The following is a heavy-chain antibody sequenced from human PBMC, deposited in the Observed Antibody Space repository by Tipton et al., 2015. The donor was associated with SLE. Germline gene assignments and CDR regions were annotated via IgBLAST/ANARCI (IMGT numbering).Heavy chain of an antibody. J-gene: IGHJ6*03. D-gene: IGHD6-13*01. CDR2: IYYSGST. CDR3: AGGLSSSWYDTKYYYMDV. V-gene: IGHV4-59*01. CDR1: GGSISRYY. Sequence: TLSLTCTVSGGSISRYYWSWIRQPPGKGLEWFGYIYYSGSTNYNPSLKSRVTISVDTSKNQFSLKLSSVTAADTAVYYCAGGLSSSWYDTKYYYMDVWGKGTTVTVSS.